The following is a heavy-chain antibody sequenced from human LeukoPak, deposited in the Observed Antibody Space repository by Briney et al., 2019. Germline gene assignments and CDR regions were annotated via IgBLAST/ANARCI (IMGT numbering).Heavy chain of an antibody. D-gene: IGHD3-10*01. Sequence: GASVKVSCKASGYTFTSYAMSWVRQAPGKGLEWVSAISGSGGSTYYADSVKGRFTISRDNSKNTLYLQMNSLRAEDTAVYYCAKDLVTGSLDYWGQGTLVTVSS. CDR1: GYTFTSYA. CDR2: ISGSGGST. J-gene: IGHJ4*02. CDR3: AKDLVTGSLDY. V-gene: IGHV3-23*01.